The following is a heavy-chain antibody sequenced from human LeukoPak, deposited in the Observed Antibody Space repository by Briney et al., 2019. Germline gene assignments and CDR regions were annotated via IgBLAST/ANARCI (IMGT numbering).Heavy chain of an antibody. Sequence: GGSLRLSCAASGFTFSSYSMNWVRQAPGKGLEWVSSISSSSSYIYYADSVKGRFTISRDNAKNSLYLQINSLRAEDTAVYYCARDGLEYSSSWIDYWGQGTLVTVSS. CDR2: ISSSSSYI. D-gene: IGHD6-13*01. J-gene: IGHJ4*02. CDR1: GFTFSSYS. V-gene: IGHV3-21*01. CDR3: ARDGLEYSSSWIDY.